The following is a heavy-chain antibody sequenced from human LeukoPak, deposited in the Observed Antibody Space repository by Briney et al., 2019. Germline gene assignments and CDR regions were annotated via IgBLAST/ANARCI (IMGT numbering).Heavy chain of an antibody. V-gene: IGHV3-30-3*01. D-gene: IGHD6-19*01. CDR1: GFTFSSYA. J-gene: IGHJ4*02. Sequence: GGSRRLSCAASGFTFSSYAMHWVRQAPGKGLEWVAVISYDGSNKYYADSVKGRFTIARDNSKNTMYLQMNSLRAEDTAVYYCAREYSSGWYGGGYFDYWGQGTLVTVSS. CDR3: AREYSSGWYGGGYFDY. CDR2: ISYDGSNK.